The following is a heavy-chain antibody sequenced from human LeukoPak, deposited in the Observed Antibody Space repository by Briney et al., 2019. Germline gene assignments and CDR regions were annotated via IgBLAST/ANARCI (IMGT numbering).Heavy chain of an antibody. D-gene: IGHD3-10*01. J-gene: IGHJ2*01. CDR1: GGTFSSYA. CDR2: IIPILGIA. V-gene: IGHV1-69*04. CDR3: ARTLYGSGSLALYRYFDL. Sequence: ASVKVSCKASGGTFSSYAISWVRQAPGQGLEWMGRIIPILGIANYAQKFQGRVTITADKSTSTAYMELSSLKSEDTAVYYCARTLYGSGSLALYRYFDLWGRGTLVTVSS.